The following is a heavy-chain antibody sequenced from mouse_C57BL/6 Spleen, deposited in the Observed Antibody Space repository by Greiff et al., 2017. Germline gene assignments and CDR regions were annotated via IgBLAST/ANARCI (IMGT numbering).Heavy chain of an antibody. J-gene: IGHJ1*03. CDR2: IDPENGDT. V-gene: IGHV14-4*01. CDR1: GFNIKDDY. D-gene: IGHD1-1*01. CDR3: TTGYYGSSPYWYFDV. Sequence: VQLQQSGAELVRPGASVKLSCTASGFNIKDDYMHWVKQRPEQGLEWIGWIDPENGDTEYASKFQGKATITADTSSHTAYLQLSSLTSEDTAVYYCTTGYYGSSPYWYFDVWGTGTTVTVSS.